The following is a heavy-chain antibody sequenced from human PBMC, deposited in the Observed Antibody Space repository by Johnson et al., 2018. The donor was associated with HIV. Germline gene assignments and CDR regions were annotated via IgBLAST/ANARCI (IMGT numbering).Heavy chain of an antibody. J-gene: IGHJ3*02. CDR2: ISHDGSNE. D-gene: IGHD3-22*01. Sequence: QVQLVESGGGVVQPGTSLRLSCAASGFTFSSYPMHWVRQAPGKGLEWVAVISHDGSNEYHGDSVKGRFTISRDNSKNTLYLQMNSLRAEDTAVYYCARADITYSYYDSSGYYYHDAFDICGQGTMVTVSS. CDR1: GFTFSSYP. V-gene: IGHV3-30*04. CDR3: ARADITYSYYDSSGYYYHDAFDI.